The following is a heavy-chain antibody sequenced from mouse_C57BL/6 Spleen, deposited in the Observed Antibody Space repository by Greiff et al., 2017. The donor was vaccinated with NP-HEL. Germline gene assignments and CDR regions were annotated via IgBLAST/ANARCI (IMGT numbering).Heavy chain of an antibody. CDR3: ARKGALLLRYFDV. J-gene: IGHJ1*03. CDR2: INPNNGGT. V-gene: IGHV1-18*01. D-gene: IGHD1-1*01. CDR1: GYTFTDYN. Sequence: EVKLQESGPELVKPGASVKIPCKASGYTFTDYNMDWVKQSHGKSLEWIGDINPNNGGTIYNQKFKGKATLTVDKSSSTAYMELRSLTSEDTAVYYCARKGALLLRYFDVWGTGTTVTVSS.